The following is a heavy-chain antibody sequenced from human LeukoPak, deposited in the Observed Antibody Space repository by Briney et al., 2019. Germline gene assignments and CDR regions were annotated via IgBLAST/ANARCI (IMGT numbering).Heavy chain of an antibody. CDR1: GGSLSGSY. Sequence: PSETLSLTCDVNGGSLSGSYWSWIRQSPEKGLEWIGEINQSGNSNYNPSLKSRVTILEDTSKNQFSLKLSSVTAADTAVYYCARQKPSTFRQYGRGRPLDSWGQGTLVTVSS. CDR3: ARQKPSTFRQYGRGRPLDS. D-gene: IGHD4-11*01. V-gene: IGHV4-34*01. J-gene: IGHJ4*02. CDR2: INQSGNS.